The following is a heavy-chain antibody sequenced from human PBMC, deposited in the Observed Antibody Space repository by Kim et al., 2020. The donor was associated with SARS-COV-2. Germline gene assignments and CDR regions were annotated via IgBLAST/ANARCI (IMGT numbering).Heavy chain of an antibody. V-gene: IGHV3-30*04. J-gene: IGHJ6*01. D-gene: IGHD3-22*01. Sequence: GGSLRLSCAASGFTFSSYAMHWVRQAPGKGLEWVAVISYDGSNKYYADSVKGRFTISRDNSKNTLYLQMNSLRAEDTAVYCCARQDYYDRRGYDYPHYY. CDR1: GFTFSSYA. CDR3: ARQDYYDRRGYDYPHYY. CDR2: ISYDGSNK.